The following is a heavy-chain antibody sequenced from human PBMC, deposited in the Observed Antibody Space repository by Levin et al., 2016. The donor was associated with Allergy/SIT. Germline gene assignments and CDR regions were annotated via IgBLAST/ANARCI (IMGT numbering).Heavy chain of an antibody. CDR2: IDPSDSYT. V-gene: IGHV5-10-1*01. Sequence: GESLKISCKGSGYSFTSYWITWVRQMPGKGLEWMGRIDPSDSYTNYSPSFQGHVTISADKSISTAYLQWSSLKASDTAMYYCARRIIMVRDYGMDVWGQGTTVTVSS. CDR3: ARRIIMVRDYGMDV. J-gene: IGHJ6*02. CDR1: GYSFTSYW. D-gene: IGHD3-10*01.